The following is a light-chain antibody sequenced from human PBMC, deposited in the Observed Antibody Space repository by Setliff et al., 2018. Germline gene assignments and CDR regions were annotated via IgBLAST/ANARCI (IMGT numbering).Light chain of an antibody. CDR1: SGSVSTRYF. J-gene: IGLJ1*01. CDR3: ALYMGSGVYV. V-gene: IGLV8-61*01. CDR2: STS. Sequence: QTVVTQEPSFSVSPGGTVTLTCGLSSGSVSTRYFTSWYQQTPGQAPRTLIYSTSSRSSGVPDRFSGSILGNKAALTITGAQADDESDYYCALYMGSGVYVFGTGTKGTVL.